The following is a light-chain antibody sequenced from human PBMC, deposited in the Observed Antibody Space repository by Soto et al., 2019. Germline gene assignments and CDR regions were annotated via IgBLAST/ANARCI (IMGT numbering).Light chain of an antibody. CDR1: SSDVGGYNY. CDR2: EVS. V-gene: IGLV2-8*01. CDR3: SSYAGSNNEV. J-gene: IGLJ2*01. Sequence: QSALTRPPSASGSPGQSVTISCTGTSSDVGGYNYVSWYQQHPGKAPKLMIYEVSKRPSGVPDRFSGSKSGNTASLTVSGLQAEDEADYYCSSYAGSNNEVFGGGTKLTVL.